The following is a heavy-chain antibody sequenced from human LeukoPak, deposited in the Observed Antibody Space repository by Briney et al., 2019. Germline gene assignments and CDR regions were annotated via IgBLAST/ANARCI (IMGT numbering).Heavy chain of an antibody. CDR2: INTNTGNP. V-gene: IGHV7-4-1*02. D-gene: IGHD3-10*01. CDR1: GYTFTSYA. CDR3: ARDGTLLVRGVYYYAMDV. Sequence: ASVKVSCKASGYTFTSYAMNWVRQAPGQGLEWMGWINTNTGNPTYAQDFTEQFVFSLDTSVSTAYLQISSLKAEDTAVYYCARDGTLLVRGVYYYAMDVWGQGTTVTVSS. J-gene: IGHJ6*02.